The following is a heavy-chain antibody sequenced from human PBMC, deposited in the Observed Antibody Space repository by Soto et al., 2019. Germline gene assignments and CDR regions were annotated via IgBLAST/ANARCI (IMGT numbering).Heavy chain of an antibody. CDR3: AKRGLRQLVLYYYYGMDV. J-gene: IGHJ6*02. Sequence: GGSLRLSCAASGFTFSSYAMSWVRQAPGKGLEWVSAISGSGGSTYYADSVKGRFTISRDNSKNTLYLQMNSLRAEDTAVYYCAKRGLRQLVLYYYYGMDVWGQGTTVTVSS. V-gene: IGHV3-23*01. D-gene: IGHD6-6*01. CDR2: ISGSGGST. CDR1: GFTFSSYA.